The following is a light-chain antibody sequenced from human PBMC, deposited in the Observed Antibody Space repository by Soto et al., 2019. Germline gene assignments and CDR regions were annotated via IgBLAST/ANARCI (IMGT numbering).Light chain of an antibody. CDR2: GNS. J-gene: IGLJ3*02. CDR3: QSYDSSLSGAV. Sequence: QSVLTQPPSVSGAPGQRVTISCTGTSSYIGAGYEVHWYQQLPGTAPKLLIYGNSNRPSGVPDRFSGSKSGTSVSLAITGLQAEDDADYYCQSYDSSLSGAVFGGGTKLTVL. CDR1: SSYIGAGYE. V-gene: IGLV1-40*01.